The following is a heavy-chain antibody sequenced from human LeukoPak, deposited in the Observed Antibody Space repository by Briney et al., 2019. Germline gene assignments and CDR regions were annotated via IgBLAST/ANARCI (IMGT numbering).Heavy chain of an antibody. Sequence: GGSLRLSCAASGFTFSSYSMNWVRQAPGKGLEWVSSISSSSSYIYYADSVKGRFTISRDNAKNSLYLQMNSLRAEDTAVYYCARDKDIVVVPAAWGWFGPWGQGTLVTVSS. V-gene: IGHV3-21*01. CDR3: ARDKDIVVVPAAWGWFGP. D-gene: IGHD2-2*01. CDR1: GFTFSSYS. J-gene: IGHJ5*02. CDR2: ISSSSSYI.